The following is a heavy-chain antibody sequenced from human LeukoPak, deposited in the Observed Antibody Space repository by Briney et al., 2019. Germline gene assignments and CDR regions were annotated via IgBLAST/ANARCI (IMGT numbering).Heavy chain of an antibody. J-gene: IGHJ6*04. CDR1: GFTFSSYS. Sequence: QPGGSLRLSCAAPGFTFSSYSMNWVRQAPGKGLEWVSYVSSSSSTIYYADSVKGRLTISRDNAKNSLYLQMNSLRAEDTAVYYCAELGITMIGGVWGKGTTVTISS. CDR3: AELGITMIGGV. D-gene: IGHD3-10*02. CDR2: VSSSSSTI. V-gene: IGHV3-48*04.